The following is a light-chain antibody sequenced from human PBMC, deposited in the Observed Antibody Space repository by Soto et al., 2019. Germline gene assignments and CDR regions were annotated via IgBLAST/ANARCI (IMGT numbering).Light chain of an antibody. CDR2: DVT. CDR3: SSFTSSSTVV. J-gene: IGLJ2*01. V-gene: IGLV2-14*03. CDR1: SSDVGAYNY. Sequence: QSVLTQPAPVSGSPGQSITISCTGTSSDVGAYNYVSWYQQHPGKAPKLVIYDVTYRPPGVSNRFSGSKSGNTASLTISGLQSEDEADYHCSSFTSSSTVVFGGGTKLTVL.